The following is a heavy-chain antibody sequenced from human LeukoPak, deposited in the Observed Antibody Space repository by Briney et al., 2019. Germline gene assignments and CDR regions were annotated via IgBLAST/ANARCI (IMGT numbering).Heavy chain of an antibody. D-gene: IGHD6-19*01. CDR2: ITPSGGST. J-gene: IGHJ3*02. CDR1: GYTFTRYY. V-gene: IGHV1-46*01. CDR3: ARETPLAVAGNFCDAFDI. Sequence: GASVEVSFKASGYTFTRYYIHWVRPAPGQGPEWMGIITPSGGSTSYAQKFQGRVTLTRDTSTNTVYMELSSLRSEDTAVYYCARETPLAVAGNFCDAFDIWGQGTMVTVSS.